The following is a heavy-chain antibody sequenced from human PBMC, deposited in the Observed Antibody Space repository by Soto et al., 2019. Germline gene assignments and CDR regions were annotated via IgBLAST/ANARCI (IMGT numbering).Heavy chain of an antibody. J-gene: IGHJ5*02. CDR2: IYYSGST. CDR1: GGSMNTYY. V-gene: IGHV4-59*08. Sequence: SETLSLTCTVSGGSMNTYYWGWFRQPPGKGLEWVGYIYYSGSTTYSPSLKSRVTVSVDTSKNQFSLKLSSVTAADTAVYYCARHPSDFWFDPWGQGTLVTVSS. CDR3: ARHPSDFWFDP. D-gene: IGHD2-21*02.